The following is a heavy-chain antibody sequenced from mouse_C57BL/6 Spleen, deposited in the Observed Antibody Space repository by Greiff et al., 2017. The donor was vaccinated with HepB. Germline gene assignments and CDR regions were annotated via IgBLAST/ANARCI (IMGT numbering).Heavy chain of an antibody. J-gene: IGHJ4*01. CDR3: ARGIYYDYDAHYAMDY. CDR1: GFSLTSYG. D-gene: IGHD2-4*01. V-gene: IGHV2-2*01. CDR2: IWSGGST. Sequence: QVQLKESGPGLVQPSQSLSITCTVSGFSLTSYGVHWVRQSPGKGLEWLGVIWSGGSTDYNAAFISRLSISKDNSKSQVFFKMNSLQADDTAIYYCARGIYYDYDAHYAMDYWGQGTSVTVSS.